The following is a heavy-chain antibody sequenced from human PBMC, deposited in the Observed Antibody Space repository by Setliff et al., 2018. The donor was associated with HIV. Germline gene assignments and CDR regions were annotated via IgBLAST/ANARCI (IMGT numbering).Heavy chain of an antibody. CDR3: PRDNLYNNLYDGSPVYGMDV. Sequence: GGSLRLSCAASGFTFRNYKFNWVRQAPGGGLEWVSSLSIGSGGAIDYADSVQGRFTISRDNSKNSLCLQMNSLRVEDTGVYYCPRDNLYNNLYDGSPVYGMDVWGQGTTVTVSS. CDR2: LSIGSGGAI. CDR1: GFTFRNYK. D-gene: IGHD3-10*01. J-gene: IGHJ6*02. V-gene: IGHV3-21*01.